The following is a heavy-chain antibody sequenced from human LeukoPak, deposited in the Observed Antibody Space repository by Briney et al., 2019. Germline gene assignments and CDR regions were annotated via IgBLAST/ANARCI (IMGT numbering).Heavy chain of an antibody. CDR2: IYNSGST. CDR3: ATSRNAAPKLWALGI. J-gene: IGHJ3*02. CDR1: GDSISSYY. D-gene: IGHD2-15*01. Sequence: SETLSLTCTVSGDSISSYYWSWIRQSPGKGLEWIGYIYNSGSTTYNPSLKSRVTISVGTSKNQFSLKLNSVTAADTPVYYCATSRNAAPKLWALGIWGQGTMVTVCS. V-gene: IGHV4-59*08.